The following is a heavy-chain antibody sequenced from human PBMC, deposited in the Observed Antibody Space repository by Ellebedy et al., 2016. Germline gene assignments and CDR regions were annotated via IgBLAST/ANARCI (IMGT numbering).Heavy chain of an antibody. CDR2: ISAYNGNT. CDR1: GYTFTSYG. J-gene: IGHJ4*02. D-gene: IGHD3-16*02. V-gene: IGHV1-18*01. CDR3: ARGHYDYVWGSYRHDY. Sequence: ASVKVSXXASGYTFTSYGISWVRQAPGQGLEWMGWISAYNGNTNYAQKLQGRVTMTTDTSTSTAYMELRSLRSDDTAVYYCARGHYDYVWGSYRHDYWGQGTLVTVSS.